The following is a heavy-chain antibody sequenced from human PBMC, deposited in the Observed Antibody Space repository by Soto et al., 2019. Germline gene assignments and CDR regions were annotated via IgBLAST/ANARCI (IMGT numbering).Heavy chain of an antibody. CDR1: GVTFSKYY. J-gene: IGHJ6*02. V-gene: IGHV1-18*01. Sequence: GASVKVSCKGSGVTFSKYYLNLLRQSPLQWGEWMGCVSAKSGDTNYPQNFRGRVSMTTDTSTSTAYMELRGMTFDDTAVYYCARDIESVKATNFLSYYDMDVWGQGTPVTVSS. D-gene: IGHD2-8*01. CDR3: ARDIESVKATNFLSYYDMDV. CDR2: VSAKSGDT.